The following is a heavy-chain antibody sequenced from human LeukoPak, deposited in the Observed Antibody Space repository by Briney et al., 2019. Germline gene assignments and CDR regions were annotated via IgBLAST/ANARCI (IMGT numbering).Heavy chain of an antibody. Sequence: SLKVSCKASGGTFSTYSCNWVRQAPGQGLEWIGGIIPLFDIVNYAQNIQGRVTLTASESTSTVYMGLRSLRPEDTAVYYCAAGGSGYQTPLAYWGQGTVVTVSS. V-gene: IGHV1-69*13. J-gene: IGHJ4*02. D-gene: IGHD3-3*01. CDR2: IIPLFDIV. CDR1: GGTFSTYS. CDR3: AAGGSGYQTPLAY.